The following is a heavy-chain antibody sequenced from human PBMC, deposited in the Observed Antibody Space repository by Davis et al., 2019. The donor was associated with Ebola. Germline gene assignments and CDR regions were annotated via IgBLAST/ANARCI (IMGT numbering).Heavy chain of an antibody. V-gene: IGHV3-30*18. CDR1: GFTFSSYG. J-gene: IGHJ5*02. CDR2: ISYDGTKK. Sequence: SLKISCAASGFTFSSYGMHWVRQAPGKGLEWVAVISYDGTKKNYADSVKGRFTISRDNSEDTLYLQMNSLRAEDTAVYYCAKAQYYYDSSGSYSWFDPWGQGTLVTVSS. CDR3: AKAQYYYDSSGSYSWFDP. D-gene: IGHD3-22*01.